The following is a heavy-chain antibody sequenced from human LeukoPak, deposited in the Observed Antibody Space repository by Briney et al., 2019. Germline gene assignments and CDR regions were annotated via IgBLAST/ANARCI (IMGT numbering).Heavy chain of an antibody. J-gene: IGHJ4*02. CDR2: ISYDGSNK. V-gene: IGHV3-30*04. D-gene: IGHD3-22*01. CDR1: GFTFSSYA. Sequence: PGRSLRLSCAASGFTFSSYAMHWDRQAPGKGLEWVAVISYDGSNKYYADSVKGRFTISRDNSKNTLYLQMNSLRAEDTAVYYCARDRNYYDSSGYYSVAALDYWGQGTLVTVSS. CDR3: ARDRNYYDSSGYYSVAALDY.